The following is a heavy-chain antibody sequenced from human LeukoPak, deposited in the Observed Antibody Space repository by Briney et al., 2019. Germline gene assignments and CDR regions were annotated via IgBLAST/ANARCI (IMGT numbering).Heavy chain of an antibody. J-gene: IGHJ4*02. V-gene: IGHV4-59*08. D-gene: IGHD5-12*01. Sequence: SETLSLTCTVSGGSISSYYWSWIRQPPGKGLEWIGYVYYSGSTNYNPSLKSRVTISVDTSKNQFSLKLSSVTAADTAVYYCATLDIVASKAFDYWGQGTLVTVSS. CDR1: GGSISSYY. CDR3: ATLDIVASKAFDY. CDR2: VYYSGST.